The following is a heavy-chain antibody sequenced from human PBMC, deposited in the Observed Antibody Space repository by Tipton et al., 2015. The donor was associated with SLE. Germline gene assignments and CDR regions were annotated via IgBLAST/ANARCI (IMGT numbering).Heavy chain of an antibody. J-gene: IGHJ4*01. CDR1: GYSISSGFY. CDR3: ARAVAGNSEYFDY. D-gene: IGHD6-19*01. CDR2: IYHSGST. V-gene: IGHV4-38-2*02. Sequence: LRLSCSVSGYSISSGFYWGWLRQSPGKGLEWIGSIYHSGSTQYNPSLKSRVTISVDTSGNQVSLRLRSVTAADTALYYCARAVAGNSEYFDYWGHGTLVTVSS.